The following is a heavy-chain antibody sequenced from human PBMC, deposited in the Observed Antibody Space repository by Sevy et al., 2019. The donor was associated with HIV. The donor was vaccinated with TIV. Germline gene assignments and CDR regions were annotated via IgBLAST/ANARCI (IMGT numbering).Heavy chain of an antibody. CDR3: ARDGGTVTTPGFFDI. CDR2: IFHSGST. V-gene: IGHV4-30-2*01. J-gene: IGHJ3*02. CDR1: DDSISSGVYS. D-gene: IGHD4-17*01. Sequence: SDTLSLTCAVSDDSISSGVYSWNWIRQPPGKGLEWIGYIFHSGSTYYNPSLKSRATIAVDRSRNQFSLKLSSVTAADPAVYYCARDGGTVTTPGFFDIWGQGTMVTVSS.